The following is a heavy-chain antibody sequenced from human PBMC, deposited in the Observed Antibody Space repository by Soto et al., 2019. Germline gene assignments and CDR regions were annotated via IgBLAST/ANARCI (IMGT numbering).Heavy chain of an antibody. CDR3: AREIAAAFWGSSV. V-gene: IGHV1-69*12. D-gene: IGHD6-13*01. J-gene: IGHJ6*02. Sequence: QVQLVQSGAAVKKPGSSVKGSCKVSGDTFSSYAISWVRQAPGQGLEWMGGIIAIFGTANYAQKFQGRVTITADESTTTAYMELSSLTSDDTAVYYCAREIAAAFWGSSVWGQGTTVTVSS. CDR1: GDTFSSYA. CDR2: IIAIFGTA.